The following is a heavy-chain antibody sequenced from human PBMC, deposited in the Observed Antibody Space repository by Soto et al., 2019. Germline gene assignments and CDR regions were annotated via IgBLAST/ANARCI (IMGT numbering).Heavy chain of an antibody. Sequence: SVKVSCKASGFTFTSSAVQWVRQARGQRLEWIGWIVVGSGNTNYAQKFQERVTITRDMSTSTAYMELSSLRSEDTAVYYCAADQGSSSSYYYYGMDVWGQGTTVTVSS. CDR2: IVVGSGNT. V-gene: IGHV1-58*01. D-gene: IGHD6-6*01. J-gene: IGHJ6*02. CDR1: GFTFTSSA. CDR3: AADQGSSSSYYYYGMDV.